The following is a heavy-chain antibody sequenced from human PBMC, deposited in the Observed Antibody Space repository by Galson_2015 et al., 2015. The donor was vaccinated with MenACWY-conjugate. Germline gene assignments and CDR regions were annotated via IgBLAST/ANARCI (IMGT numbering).Heavy chain of an antibody. V-gene: IGHV4-59*01. CDR2: IYYSGST. J-gene: IGHJ5*02. D-gene: IGHD3-22*01. CDR3: ARLRYSSGYWGNWFDP. Sequence: SETLSLTCTVSGSSISSYYWSWIRQPPGKGLEWIGYIYYSGSTNYNPSLKSRVTISVDTSKNQFSLKLSSVTAADTAVYYCARLRYSSGYWGNWFDPWGQGTLVTVSS. CDR1: GSSISSYY.